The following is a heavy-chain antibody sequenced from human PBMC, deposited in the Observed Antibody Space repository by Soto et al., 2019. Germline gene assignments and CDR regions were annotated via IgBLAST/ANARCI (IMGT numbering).Heavy chain of an antibody. CDR3: GGVPN. CDR1: GGSFSGQA. V-gene: IGHV1-69*13. Sequence: SVKVSCKASGGSFSGQAVSWVRQAPGRGLEWMGGIIPIFHTTNYARKFEGRNTITADETTSTASMELTSLTSADTAVYYCGGVPNWGQGTQVTVSS. J-gene: IGHJ1*01. CDR2: IIPIFHTT.